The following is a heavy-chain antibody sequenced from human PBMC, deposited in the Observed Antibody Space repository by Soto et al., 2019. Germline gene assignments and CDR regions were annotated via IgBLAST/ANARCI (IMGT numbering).Heavy chain of an antibody. Sequence: ASVKVSCKASGYTFTSYGISWVRQAPGQGLEWMGWISAYNGNTNYAQKLQGRVTMTTDTSTSTAYMELRSLRSDDTAVYYCARDKLESYYYYYGMDVWGQGTTVTVSS. CDR3: ARDKLESYYYYYGMDV. D-gene: IGHD6-6*01. CDR1: GYTFTSYG. V-gene: IGHV1-18*01. CDR2: ISAYNGNT. J-gene: IGHJ6*02.